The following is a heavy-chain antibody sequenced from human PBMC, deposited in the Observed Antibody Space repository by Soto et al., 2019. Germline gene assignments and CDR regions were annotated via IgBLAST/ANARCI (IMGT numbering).Heavy chain of an antibody. CDR3: ARAPSEYIWGSYLRYYEY. Sequence: EVQMLESGGGLVQPGGSLRLSCAASGFPFSNYAMAWVRQAPGKGLEWVSAISGTTGHAFYADSVKDRFTISRDNSKNTLYLQMDSLRAEDTAVYPCARAPSEYIWGSYLRYYEYWGQGTLVTVSS. CDR2: ISGTTGHA. CDR1: GFPFSNYA. V-gene: IGHV3-23*01. J-gene: IGHJ4*02. D-gene: IGHD3-16*01.